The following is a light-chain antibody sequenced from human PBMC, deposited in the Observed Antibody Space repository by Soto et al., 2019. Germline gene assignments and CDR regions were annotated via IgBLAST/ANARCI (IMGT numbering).Light chain of an antibody. CDR3: QQYDTLPRT. V-gene: IGKV3-20*01. J-gene: IGKJ1*01. Sequence: ETLMTQSPDTLSVSLGERATLSCRASQSLRSSLAWYQQKPGQAPRLLIYGASSRATGIPDRFSGSGSGTDFTLTITRLEPEDSAMYYCQQYDTLPRTFGQGTKVDIK. CDR2: GAS. CDR1: QSLRSS.